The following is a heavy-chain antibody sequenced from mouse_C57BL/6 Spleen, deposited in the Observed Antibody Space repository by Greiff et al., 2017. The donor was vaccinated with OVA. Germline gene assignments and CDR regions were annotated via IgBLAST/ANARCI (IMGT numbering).Heavy chain of an antibody. D-gene: IGHD2-5*01. V-gene: IGHV1-64*01. CDR1: GYTFTSYW. CDR3: ARTDSNYLYAMEY. J-gene: IGHJ4*01. Sequence: QVQLQQPGAELVKPGASVKLSCKASGYTFTSYWMHWVKQRPGQGLEWIGMIHPNSGSTNYNEKFKSKATLTVDKSSSTAYMQLSSLTSEDSAVYYCARTDSNYLYAMEYWGQGTSVTVSS. CDR2: IHPNSGST.